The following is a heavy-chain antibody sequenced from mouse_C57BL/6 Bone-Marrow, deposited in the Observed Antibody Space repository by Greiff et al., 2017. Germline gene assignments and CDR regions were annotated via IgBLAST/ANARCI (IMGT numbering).Heavy chain of an antibody. CDR2: INSDGGST. CDR3: ARLYYGYEGAWFAY. J-gene: IGHJ3*01. D-gene: IGHD2-2*01. CDR1: EYEFPSHD. V-gene: IGHV5-2*01. Sequence: EVMLVVSGGGLVQPGESLQLSCESNEYEFPSHDMSWVRKTPEKRLELVAAINSDGGSTYYPDTMERRFIISRDNTKKTLYLQMSSLRSEDTALYYCARLYYGYEGAWFAYWGQGTLVTVSA.